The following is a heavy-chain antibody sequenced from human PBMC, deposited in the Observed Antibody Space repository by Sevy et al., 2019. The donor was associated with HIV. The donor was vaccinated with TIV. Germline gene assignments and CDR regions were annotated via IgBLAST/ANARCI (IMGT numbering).Heavy chain of an antibody. CDR3: ARWDV. CDR2: IKEDGSYK. Sequence: GGSLRLSCAASGFTFSSYRMNWVRQAPGKGLEWVANIKEDGSYKYYVDSVKGRFTISGDNAQNSLYLEMNSLRAEDTAVYYCARWDVWGKGTTVTVSS. CDR1: GFTFSSYR. J-gene: IGHJ6*04. V-gene: IGHV3-7*01.